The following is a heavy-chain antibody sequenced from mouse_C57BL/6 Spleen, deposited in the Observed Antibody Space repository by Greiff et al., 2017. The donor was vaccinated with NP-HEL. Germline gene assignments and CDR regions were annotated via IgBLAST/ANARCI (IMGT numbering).Heavy chain of an antibody. D-gene: IGHD1-1*01. Sequence: EVHLVESGEGLVKPGGSLKLSCAASGFTFSSYAMSWVRQTPEKRLEWVAYISSGGDYFSYADTVTGRFTISGDNARNTLYLQMSSLKSEDTAMYYCTRLNYDNYAMDYWGQGTSVTVSS. V-gene: IGHV5-9-1*02. J-gene: IGHJ4*01. CDR2: ISSGGDYF. CDR1: GFTFSSYA. CDR3: TRLNYDNYAMDY.